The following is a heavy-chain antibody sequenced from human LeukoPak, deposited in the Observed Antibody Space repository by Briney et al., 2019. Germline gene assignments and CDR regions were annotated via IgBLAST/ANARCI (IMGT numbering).Heavy chain of an antibody. V-gene: IGHV1-8*01. Sequence: ASVKVSCKASGYTFTSYDINWVRQATGQGLEWMGWMNPNGGNTGYAQKFQGRVTMTRNTSISTAYMELSSLRSEDTAVYYCARSALVHRTIFGVVIIPAGWFDPWGQGTLVTVSS. CDR2: MNPNGGNT. CDR3: ARSALVHRTIFGVVIIPAGWFDP. D-gene: IGHD3-3*01. CDR1: GYTFTSYD. J-gene: IGHJ5*02.